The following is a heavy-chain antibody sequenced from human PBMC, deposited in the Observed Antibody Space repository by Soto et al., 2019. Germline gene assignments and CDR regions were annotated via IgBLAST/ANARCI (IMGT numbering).Heavy chain of an antibody. CDR2: ISGSGGST. Sequence: EVQLLESGGGLVQPGGSLRLSCAASGFTFSSYAMSWVRQAPGKGLEWVSAISGSGGSTYYADSVKGRFAISRDNSKNTLYMKMNSLRAEDTAVYYCAKDHDSGPWRGYPGFFDYWGQGTLVTVSS. CDR3: AKDHDSGPWRGYPGFFDY. V-gene: IGHV3-23*01. D-gene: IGHD3-3*01. CDR1: GFTFSSYA. J-gene: IGHJ4*02.